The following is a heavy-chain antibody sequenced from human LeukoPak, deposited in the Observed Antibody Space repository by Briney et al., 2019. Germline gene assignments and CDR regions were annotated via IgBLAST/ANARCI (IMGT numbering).Heavy chain of an antibody. D-gene: IGHD2-21*01. Sequence: SVKVSCKAVGDTFSIYGITWVRQAPGQGLEWLGGIIPILRSASYAQKFRGRLRMTSDESTTTAYMELSSLSSDDTAMYFCARARTSIRFTDSFDIWSQGTLVTVSS. CDR3: ARARTSIRFTDSFDI. J-gene: IGHJ3*02. CDR1: GDTFSIYG. V-gene: IGHV1-69*13. CDR2: IIPILRSA.